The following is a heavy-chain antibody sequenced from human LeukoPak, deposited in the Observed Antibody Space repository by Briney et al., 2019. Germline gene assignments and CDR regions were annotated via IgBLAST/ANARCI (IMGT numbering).Heavy chain of an antibody. V-gene: IGHV3-23*01. CDR3: AKAKVYDFWSGYALDY. CDR2: TSGSGGTT. D-gene: IGHD3-3*01. Sequence: PGGSLRLSCGASGFTFSSYAMSWVRQAPGKGLEWVSATSGSGGTTYYADSVKGRFTISRDNSKNTLYLQMNSLRAEDTAVYYCAKAKVYDFWSGYALDYWGQGTLVTVSS. CDR1: GFTFSSYA. J-gene: IGHJ4*02.